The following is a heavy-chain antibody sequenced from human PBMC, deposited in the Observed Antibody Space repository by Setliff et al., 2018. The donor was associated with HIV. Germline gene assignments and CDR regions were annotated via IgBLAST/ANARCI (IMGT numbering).Heavy chain of an antibody. J-gene: IGHJ4*02. CDR2: LHHDGSL. CDR1: DFSLSIGYF. CDR3: AREAPYSSSPFDY. D-gene: IGHD6-13*01. Sequence: PSETLSLTCAVSDFSLSIGYFWGWIRQSPGKGLEWIGSLHHDGSLYYNPSLKSRVSMSVDTSKNQFSLRLTSMTAADTAVYYCAREAPYSSSPFDYWGQGTLVTV. V-gene: IGHV4-38-2*02.